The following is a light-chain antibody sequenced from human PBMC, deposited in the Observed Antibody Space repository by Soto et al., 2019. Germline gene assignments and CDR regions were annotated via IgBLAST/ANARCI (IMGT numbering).Light chain of an antibody. V-gene: IGKV3-15*01. CDR2: GAS. CDR1: QSVSSN. J-gene: IGKJ1*01. Sequence: EIVMTPSPATLSVSPWEIANLSCRASQSVSSNLAWYQQKPGQAPRLLIYGASTRATGIPARFSGSGSGTDFTLTISRLEPEDFAVYYCQQYGSSQWTFGQGTKVDIK. CDR3: QQYGSSQWT.